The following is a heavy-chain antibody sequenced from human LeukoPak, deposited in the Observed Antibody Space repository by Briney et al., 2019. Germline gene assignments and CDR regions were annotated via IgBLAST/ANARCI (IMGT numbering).Heavy chain of an antibody. D-gene: IGHD3-22*01. J-gene: IGHJ4*02. CDR1: GYTFTSYY. Sequence: ASVKVSCKASGYTFTSYYMHWVRQAPGQGLEWMGWINPNSGGTNYAQKFQGRVTMTRDTSISTAYMELSRLRSDDTAVYYCARVEPNTRYYYDSSGYYHDYWGQGTLVTVSS. V-gene: IGHV1-2*02. CDR2: INPNSGGT. CDR3: ARVEPNTRYYYDSSGYYHDY.